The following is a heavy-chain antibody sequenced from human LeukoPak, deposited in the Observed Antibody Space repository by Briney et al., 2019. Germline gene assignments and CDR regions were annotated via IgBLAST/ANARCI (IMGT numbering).Heavy chain of an antibody. D-gene: IGHD7-27*01. CDR2: IYSGGST. J-gene: IGHJ3*02. CDR3: ARDRPALGGDAFDI. Sequence: GGSLRLSCAASGFTVSSNYMSWVRQAPGKGLEWVSVIYSGGSTYYADSVKGRFTISRDNSKNTLYLQMNSLRAEDTAVYYCARDRPALGGDAFDIWGQGTMVTVSS. CDR1: GFTVSSNY. V-gene: IGHV3-66*02.